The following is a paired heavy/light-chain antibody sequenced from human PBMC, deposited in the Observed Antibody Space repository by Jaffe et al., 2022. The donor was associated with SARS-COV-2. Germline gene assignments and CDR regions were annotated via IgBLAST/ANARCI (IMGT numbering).Light chain of an antibody. CDR2: DNN. Sequence: QSVLTQPPSVSAAPGQKVIISCSGSSSNIGNNYVSWYQHLPGTAPKLLIYDNNKRPSGIPDRFSGSKSGTSATLGITGLQTGDEADYYCGTWDSSLSAGRVFGGGTKLTVL. V-gene: IGLV1-51*01. CDR1: SSNIGNNY. J-gene: IGLJ2*01. CDR3: GTWDSSLSAGRV.
Heavy chain of an antibody. Sequence: QVQLQESGPGLVKPSGTLSLTCAVSGGSISSTNWWSWVRRSPGKGLEWIGEVHLSGSTNYKPSLRSRVTMSVDKSKNQFSLKLTSVTAADTAVYYCARGHDFLTGSDHLDSWGQGTLVTVSS. J-gene: IGHJ4*02. V-gene: IGHV4-4*02. CDR1: GGSISSTNW. D-gene: IGHD3-9*01. CDR3: ARGHDFLTGSDHLDS. CDR2: VHLSGST.